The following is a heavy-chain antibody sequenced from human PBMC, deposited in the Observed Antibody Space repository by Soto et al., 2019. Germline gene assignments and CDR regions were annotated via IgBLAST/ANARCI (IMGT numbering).Heavy chain of an antibody. Sequence: QVQLVQSGAEVKKPGSSVKVSCKASGGTFSSYAISWVRQAPGQGLEWMGGIIPIFGTANYAQKFQGRVTITADESTSTAYMELSSLRSEDTAVYYCARDIVVVPAAIRDYYYYGTDVWGQGTTVTVSS. D-gene: IGHD2-2*02. CDR1: GGTFSSYA. CDR3: ARDIVVVPAAIRDYYYYGTDV. V-gene: IGHV1-69*01. J-gene: IGHJ6*02. CDR2: IIPIFGTA.